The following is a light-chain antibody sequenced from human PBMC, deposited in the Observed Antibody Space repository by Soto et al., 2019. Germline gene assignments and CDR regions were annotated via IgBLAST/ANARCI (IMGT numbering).Light chain of an antibody. Sequence: QSVLTQPPSVSGAPGQRVTISCTGRSSNIGAGYDVHWYQQLPGTAPKLLIYGNSNRPSGVPDRFAGSKSGTSASLAITGLQAEDAADYYCQSYDSSLSGSNVVFGGGTQLTVL. CDR2: GNS. CDR1: SSNIGAGYD. J-gene: IGLJ2*01. CDR3: QSYDSSLSGSNVV. V-gene: IGLV1-40*01.